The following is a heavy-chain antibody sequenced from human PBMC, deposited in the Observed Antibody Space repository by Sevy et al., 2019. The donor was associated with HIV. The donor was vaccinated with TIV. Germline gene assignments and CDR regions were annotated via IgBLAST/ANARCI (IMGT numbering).Heavy chain of an antibody. CDR2: IYYSGST. CDR3: ARLYYDFWSGYYVYFDY. V-gene: IGHV4-59*01. Sequence: SETLSLTCTVSGGSISSYYWSWIRQPPGKGLEWIGYIYYSGSTNYNPSLKSRVTISVDTSKNQFSLKLSSVTAAETAVYYCARLYYDFWSGYYVYFDYWGQGTLVTVSS. CDR1: GGSISSYY. D-gene: IGHD3-3*01. J-gene: IGHJ4*02.